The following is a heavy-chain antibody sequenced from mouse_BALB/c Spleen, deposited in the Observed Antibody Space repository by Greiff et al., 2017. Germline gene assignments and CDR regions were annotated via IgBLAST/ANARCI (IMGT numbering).Heavy chain of an antibody. CDR2: IDPANGNT. J-gene: IGHJ4*01. D-gene: IGHD2-4*01. Sequence: EVQLQQSGAELVKPGASVKLSCTASGFNIKDTYMHWVKQRPEQGLEWIGRIDPANGNTKYDPKFQGKATITADTSSNTAYLQLSSLTSEDTAVYYCARGYDYDGAMDYWGQGTSVTVSS. CDR3: ARGYDYDGAMDY. V-gene: IGHV14-3*02. CDR1: GFNIKDTY.